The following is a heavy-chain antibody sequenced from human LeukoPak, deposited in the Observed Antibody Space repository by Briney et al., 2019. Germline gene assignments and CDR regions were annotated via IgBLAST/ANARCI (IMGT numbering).Heavy chain of an antibody. CDR3: ARAGAYHFDN. CDR1: GFTFTDYW. V-gene: IGHV3-74*01. CDR2: INTDTRGT. J-gene: IGHJ4*02. D-gene: IGHD3-16*01. Sequence: PSGVSLRLSCAASGFTFTDYWMHWVRQVPGKGLVWVSIINTDTRGTYYADSVKGRFTISRDNAKSTLYLQMDSLRAEDTAVYYCARAGAYHFDNWGQGTLVTVSA.